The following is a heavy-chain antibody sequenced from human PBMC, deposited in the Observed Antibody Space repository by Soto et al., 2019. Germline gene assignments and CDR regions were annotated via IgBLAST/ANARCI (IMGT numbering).Heavy chain of an antibody. V-gene: IGHV3-7*01. CDR1: GFTFSTYW. J-gene: IGHJ4*02. CDR2: IKHDGSEK. CDR3: ARDRIHLDY. Sequence: EVQLVESGGGLVQPGGSLKLTCSASGFTFSTYWLTCVRQAPGKGLEWVANIKHDGSEKFYVASVKGRFTISRDNAKNSLYLQMHSLRAEDTAVYYCARDRIHLDYWGQGTLVTVSS. D-gene: IGHD5-18*01.